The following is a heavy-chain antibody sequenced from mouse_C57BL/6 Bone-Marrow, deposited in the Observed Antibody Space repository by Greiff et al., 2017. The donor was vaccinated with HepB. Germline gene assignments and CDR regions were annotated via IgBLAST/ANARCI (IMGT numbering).Heavy chain of an antibody. J-gene: IGHJ2*01. CDR2: IDPNSGGT. CDR1: GYTFTSYW. V-gene: IGHV1-72*01. CDR3: ARSFITTVVRESYFDY. D-gene: IGHD1-1*01. Sequence: QVQLQQPGAELVKPGASVKLSCKASGYTFTSYWMHWVKQRPGRGLEWIGRIDPNSGGTKYNEKFKSKATLTVDKPSSTAYMQLSSLTSEDSAVYDCARSFITTVVRESYFDYWGQGTTLTVSS.